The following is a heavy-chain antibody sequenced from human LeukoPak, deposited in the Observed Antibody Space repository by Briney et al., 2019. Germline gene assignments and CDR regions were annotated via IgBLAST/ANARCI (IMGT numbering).Heavy chain of an antibody. Sequence: GGSLRLSCAASGFTFSSYSMMWVRQAPGKGLEGVSSISSCSSYIFYADSVKGRFTISRDNAKNSLYLQMNSLRAEDTAVYYCARETTYYDFWRFGTHTTYYGMDVWGQGTTVTVSS. J-gene: IGHJ6*02. D-gene: IGHD3-3*01. CDR1: GFTFSSYS. CDR3: ARETTYYDFWRFGTHTTYYGMDV. V-gene: IGHV3-21*01. CDR2: ISSCSSYI.